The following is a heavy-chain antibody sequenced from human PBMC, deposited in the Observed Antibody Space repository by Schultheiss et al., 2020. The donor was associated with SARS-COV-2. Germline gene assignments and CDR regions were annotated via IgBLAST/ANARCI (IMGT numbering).Heavy chain of an antibody. D-gene: IGHD2-15*01. CDR2: INHSGST. V-gene: IGHV4-39*07. Sequence: SETLSLTCTVSGGSISSGGYYWSWIRQHPGKGLEWIGEINHSGSTNYNPSLKSRVTISVDTSKNQFSLKLSSVTAADTAVYYCARGRVVVVVAAIIHYYYGMDVWGQGTTVTVSS. CDR1: GGSISSGGYY. J-gene: IGHJ6*02. CDR3: ARGRVVVVVAAIIHYYYGMDV.